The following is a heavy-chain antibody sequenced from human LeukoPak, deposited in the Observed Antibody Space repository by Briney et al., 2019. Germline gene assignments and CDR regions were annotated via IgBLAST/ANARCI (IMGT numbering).Heavy chain of an antibody. CDR2: IYTSGST. J-gene: IGHJ4*02. V-gene: IGHV4-4*07. CDR1: GGSISSYY. Sequence: ETLSHTCTVSGGSISSYYWSWIRQPAGKGLEWIGRIYTSGSTNYNPSLKSRVTMSVDTSKNQFSLKLSSVAAADTAVYYCARVRSSSWYDYWGQGTLVTVSS. CDR3: ARVRSSSWYDY. D-gene: IGHD6-13*01.